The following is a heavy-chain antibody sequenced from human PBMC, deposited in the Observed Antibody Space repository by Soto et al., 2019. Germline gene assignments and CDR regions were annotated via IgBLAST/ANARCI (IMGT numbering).Heavy chain of an antibody. D-gene: IGHD2-2*01. V-gene: IGHV1-46*01. J-gene: IGHJ4*02. CDR2: ISPTANYT. CDR3: ARADSDQYFDY. CDR1: GFTFSNYY. Sequence: ASVKVSCKASGFTFSNYYMHWVRQAPEQGLEWMGLISPTANYTRYAQTFQGRFTITRDTSTSTVYMDLSSLTSEDTAVYYCARADSDQYFDYWGQGTRVTVSS.